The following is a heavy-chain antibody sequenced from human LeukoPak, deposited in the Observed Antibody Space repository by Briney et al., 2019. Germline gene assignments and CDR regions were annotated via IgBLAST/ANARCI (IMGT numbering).Heavy chain of an antibody. Sequence: ASVKVSCKASGYTFTAYYIHWLRQAPGQGPEWMGWIKPDSGSSHYAQKFQGRVTMTRDTSSNSAYIDLTRLKSDDTALYYCARARVPIAVAGLYYFDYWGQGALVTVSS. CDR3: ARARVPIAVAGLYYFDY. D-gene: IGHD6-19*01. CDR2: IKPDSGSS. J-gene: IGHJ4*02. CDR1: GYTFTAYY. V-gene: IGHV1-2*02.